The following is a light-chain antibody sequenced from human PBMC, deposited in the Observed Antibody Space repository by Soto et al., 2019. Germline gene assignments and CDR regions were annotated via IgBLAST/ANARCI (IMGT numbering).Light chain of an antibody. J-gene: IGLJ1*01. CDR2: EVS. CDR3: SSYTTTSAPFV. V-gene: IGLV2-14*01. Sequence: LTQPASVSGSPGQSITISCTGITSDVGADNYVSWYQQHPDKAPKLMIYEVSNRPSGVSNRFSGSKSGNTASLTISGLQADDEADYYCSSYTTTSAPFVFGTGTKVTVL. CDR1: TSDVGADNY.